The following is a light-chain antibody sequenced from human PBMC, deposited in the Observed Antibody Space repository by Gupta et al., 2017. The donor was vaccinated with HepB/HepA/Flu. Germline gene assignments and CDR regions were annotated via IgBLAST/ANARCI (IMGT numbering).Light chain of an antibody. Sequence: DIQMTQSPSTLSASVGDRVTITCRASQSISNWLSWYQQKAGKAPKLLIYKASSLESGVPSRFSGSGTGTEFTLTSSSLQPDDFATYYCQHYKSQGTFGQGTKVEIK. CDR1: QSISNW. J-gene: IGKJ1*01. CDR3: QHYKSQGT. V-gene: IGKV1-5*03. CDR2: KAS.